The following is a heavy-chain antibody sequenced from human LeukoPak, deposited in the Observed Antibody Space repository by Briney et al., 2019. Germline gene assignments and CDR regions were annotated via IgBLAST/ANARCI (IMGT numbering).Heavy chain of an antibody. CDR2: IYYSGST. Sequence: SETLSLTCTVSGGSISSYYWSWIRQPPGKGLEWIGYIYYSGSTNYNPSLKSRVTMSVDTSKNQFSLKLSSVTAADTAVYYCARVRGVAGTYAFDYWGQGTLVTVSS. CDR3: ARVRGVAGTYAFDY. V-gene: IGHV4-59*12. D-gene: IGHD6-19*01. CDR1: GGSISSYY. J-gene: IGHJ4*02.